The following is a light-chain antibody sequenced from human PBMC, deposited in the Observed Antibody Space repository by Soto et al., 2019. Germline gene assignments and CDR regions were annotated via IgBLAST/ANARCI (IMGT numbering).Light chain of an antibody. CDR1: ESVSSNQ. CDR2: DAS. Sequence: VVLTQSPATLSLSPGERAALSCGASESVSSNQLAWYQQKPGLAPRLLIYDASSRASGIPERFSGSGSGTGFSLTISSLEPEDSAVYYCQQYKDYVYTFGQGTKVESK. J-gene: IGKJ2*01. V-gene: IGKV3D-20*01. CDR3: QQYKDYVYT.